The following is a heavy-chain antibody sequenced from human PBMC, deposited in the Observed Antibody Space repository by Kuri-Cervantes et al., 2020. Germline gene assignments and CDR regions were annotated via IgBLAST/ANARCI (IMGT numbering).Heavy chain of an antibody. J-gene: IGHJ4*02. Sequence: SETLSLTCAVYGGSFSGYYWSWIRQPAGKGLEWIGRIYTSGSTNYNPSLKSRVTISVDTSKNQFSLKLSSVTAADTAVYYCGARGYWGQGTLVTVSS. CDR3: GARGY. D-gene: IGHD3-10*01. V-gene: IGHV4-59*10. CDR1: GGSFSGYY. CDR2: IYTSGST.